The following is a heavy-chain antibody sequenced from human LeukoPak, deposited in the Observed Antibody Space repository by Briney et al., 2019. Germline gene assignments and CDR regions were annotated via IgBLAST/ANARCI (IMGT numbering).Heavy chain of an antibody. J-gene: IGHJ5*02. CDR2: MNPNSGNT. CDR3: ARGTGPRFKSWFDP. Sequence: ASVKVSCKASGYTFTGYYMHWVRQAPGQGLEWMGWMNPNSGNTGYAQKFQGRVTMTRNTSISTAYMELSSLRSEDTAVYYCARGTGPRFKSWFDPWGQGTLVTVSS. D-gene: IGHD3-10*01. CDR1: GYTFTGYY. V-gene: IGHV1-8*02.